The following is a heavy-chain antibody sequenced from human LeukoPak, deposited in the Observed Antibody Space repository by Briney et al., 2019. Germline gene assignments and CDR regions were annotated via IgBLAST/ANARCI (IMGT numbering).Heavy chain of an antibody. D-gene: IGHD1-26*01. CDR3: ARGSGSDDAFDL. J-gene: IGHJ3*01. CDR2: INWNGGST. V-gene: IGHV3-20*04. Sequence: GGSLRLSCAASGFTFDDYGMSWVRQAPGKGLEWVSGINWNGGSTGYADSVKGRFTISRDNVKNSLYLQMNSLRAEDTALYYCARGSGSDDAFDLWGQGTMATVSS. CDR1: GFTFDDYG.